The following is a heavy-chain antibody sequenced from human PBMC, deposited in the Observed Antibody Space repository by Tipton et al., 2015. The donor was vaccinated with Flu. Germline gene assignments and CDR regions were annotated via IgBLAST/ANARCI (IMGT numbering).Heavy chain of an antibody. J-gene: IGHJ4*02. D-gene: IGHD1-26*01. CDR3: ARDAGSGSYYQPFDY. CDR2: INPSGGST. CDR1: GYTFTSYY. V-gene: IGHV1-46*01. Sequence: QLVQSGAEVKKPGAPVKVSCKASGYTFTSYYMHWVRQAPGQGLEWMGIINPSGGSTSYAQKFQGRVTMTRDTSTSTVYMGLSSLRSEDTAVYYCARDAGSGSYYQPFDYWGQGTLVTVSS.